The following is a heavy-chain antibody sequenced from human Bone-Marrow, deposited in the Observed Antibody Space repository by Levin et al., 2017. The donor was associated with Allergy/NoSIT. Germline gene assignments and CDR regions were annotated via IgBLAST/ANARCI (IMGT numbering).Heavy chain of an antibody. CDR1: GFTFSDYS. CDR2: ITRDASAF. CDR3: AKDHPYCRSNSCLAHS. J-gene: IGHJ4*02. D-gene: IGHD2-2*01. Sequence: GGSLRLSCAASGFTFSDYSMTWIRQAPGKGLEWVSYITRDASAFDYADSVKGRFTISRDNAKNLLYLQMNSLRAEDTAIYYCAKDHPYCRSNSCLAHSWGQGTLVTVSS. V-gene: IGHV3-11*01.